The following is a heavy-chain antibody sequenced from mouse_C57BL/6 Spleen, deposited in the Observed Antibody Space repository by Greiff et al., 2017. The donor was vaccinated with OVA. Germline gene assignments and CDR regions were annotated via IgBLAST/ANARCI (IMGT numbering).Heavy chain of an antibody. Sequence: EVMLVESGGGLVKPGGSLKLSCAASGFTFSSYTMSWVRQTPEKRLEWVATISGGGGNTYYPDSVKGRFTISRDNAKNTLYLQMSSLRSEDTALYYCARKEVTTAFAYWGQGTLVTVSA. CDR3: ARKEVTTAFAY. D-gene: IGHD1-2*01. CDR1: GFTFSSYT. V-gene: IGHV5-9*01. CDR2: ISGGGGNT. J-gene: IGHJ3*01.